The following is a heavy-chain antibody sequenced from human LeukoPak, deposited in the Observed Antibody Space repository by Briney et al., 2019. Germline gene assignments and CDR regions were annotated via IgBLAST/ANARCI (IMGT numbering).Heavy chain of an antibody. Sequence: SETLSLTCTVSGGSISSSSYYWGWIRQPPGKGLEWIGSIYYSGSTYYNPSLKSRVTISVDTSKNQFSLKLSPVTAADTAVYYCASTPGLWFGAFNSNWFDPWGQGTLVTVSS. CDR1: GGSISSSSYY. J-gene: IGHJ5*02. CDR3: ASTPGLWFGAFNSNWFDP. CDR2: IYYSGST. V-gene: IGHV4-39*01. D-gene: IGHD3-10*01.